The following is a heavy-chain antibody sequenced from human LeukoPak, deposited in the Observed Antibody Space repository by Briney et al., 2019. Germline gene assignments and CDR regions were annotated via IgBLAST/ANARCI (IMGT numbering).Heavy chain of an antibody. J-gene: IGHJ3*02. CDR3: ARDRRVTGDAFDI. CDR1: GYTFTGYY. D-gene: IGHD2-21*02. V-gene: IGHV7-4-1*02. CDR2: INTNTGNP. Sequence: ASVKVSCKASGYTFTGYYMHWVRQAPGQGLEWMGWINTNTGNPTYAQGFTGRFVFSLDTSVSTAYLQISSPKAEDTAVYYCARDRRVTGDAFDIWGQGTMVTVSS.